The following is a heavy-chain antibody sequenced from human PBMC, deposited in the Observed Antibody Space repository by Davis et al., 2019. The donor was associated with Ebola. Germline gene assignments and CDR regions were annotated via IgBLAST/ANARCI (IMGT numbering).Heavy chain of an antibody. CDR3: ASLPAAAGTRYYYGMDV. CDR1: GFTFSTYS. Sequence: GESLNISCAASGFTFSTYSMSWVRQAPGKGLEWVSSISSDSDYIYYADSAKGRFTISRDNAKNSLYLQMNSLRAEDTAVYYCASLPAAAGTRYYYGMDVWGQGTTVTVSS. CDR2: ISSDSDYI. J-gene: IGHJ6*02. V-gene: IGHV3-21*01. D-gene: IGHD6-13*01.